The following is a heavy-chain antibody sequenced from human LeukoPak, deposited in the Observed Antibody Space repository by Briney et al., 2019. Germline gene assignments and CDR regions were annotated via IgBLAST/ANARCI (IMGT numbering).Heavy chain of an antibody. CDR3: ARGRNWGPSWYMDV. D-gene: IGHD3-16*01. V-gene: IGHV3-48*03. CDR1: GFIFSSYE. Sequence: GGSLRLSCAASGFIFSSYEMNWVSQAPGKGLEWVSYISSGGTSIYYADSVKGRFTISRDDAKNSLYLQMNSLRVEDTAVYYCARGRNWGPSWYMDVWGKGTTVTVSS. J-gene: IGHJ6*03. CDR2: ISSGGTSI.